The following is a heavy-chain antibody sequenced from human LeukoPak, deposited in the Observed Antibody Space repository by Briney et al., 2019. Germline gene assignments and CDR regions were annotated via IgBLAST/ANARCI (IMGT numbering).Heavy chain of an antibody. CDR1: GGTFSSYA. Sequence: ASVKVSCKASGGTFSSYAITWVRQAPGQGLEWMGGVIPIFGTANYAQKFQGRVTITADESTSTAYMELSSLRSEDTAVYYCARDLVVGYSSGYNAFDIWGQGTMVTVSS. V-gene: IGHV1-69*13. J-gene: IGHJ3*02. CDR3: ARDLVVGYSSGYNAFDI. CDR2: VIPIFGTA. D-gene: IGHD3-22*01.